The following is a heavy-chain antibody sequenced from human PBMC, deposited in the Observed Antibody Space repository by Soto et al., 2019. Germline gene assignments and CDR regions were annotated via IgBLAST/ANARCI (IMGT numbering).Heavy chain of an antibody. CDR3: ARQPEADWLLPQPGMDYYYGMDV. CDR1: GYTFSDFS. V-gene: IGHV1-2*04. Sequence: GASVKVSCKASGYTFSDFSMHWVRQAPGQGLEWVGWMNPDTGGTNYAQKFQGWVTMTRDTSISTAYMELSRLRSDDTAVYYCARQPEADWLLPQPGMDYYYGMDVWGQGTTVTVSS. CDR2: MNPDTGGT. D-gene: IGHD3-9*01. J-gene: IGHJ6*02.